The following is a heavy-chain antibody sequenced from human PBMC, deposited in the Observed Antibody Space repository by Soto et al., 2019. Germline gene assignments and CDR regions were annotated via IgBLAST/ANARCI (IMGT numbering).Heavy chain of an antibody. CDR1: GDSISSYY. Sequence: QVQLQESGPRLVKPSETLSLTCTVSGDSISSYYWTWIRQPPGKGLEYIGYIYYSGRTYYNPSLTGRVTILVDTSKNQCSLKLSSVTAADTAVYYCARGHLGITTTGTWYDFDYWGQGTLVTVSS. CDR2: IYYSGRT. J-gene: IGHJ4*02. V-gene: IGHV4-59*01. CDR3: ARGHLGITTTGTWYDFDY. D-gene: IGHD2-15*01.